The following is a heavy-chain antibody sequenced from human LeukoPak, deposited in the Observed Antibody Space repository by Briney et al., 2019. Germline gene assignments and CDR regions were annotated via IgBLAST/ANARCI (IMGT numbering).Heavy chain of an antibody. Sequence: ASVKVSCKASGGTFSSYAISWVRQAPGQGLEWMGRIIPIFGTANYAQKFQGRVTITTDESTSTAYMELGSLRSEDTAVYYCARGTVAPGAFDIWGQGTMVTVSS. CDR1: GGTFSSYA. CDR3: ARGTVAPGAFDI. D-gene: IGHD6-19*01. CDR2: IIPIFGTA. V-gene: IGHV1-69*05. J-gene: IGHJ3*02.